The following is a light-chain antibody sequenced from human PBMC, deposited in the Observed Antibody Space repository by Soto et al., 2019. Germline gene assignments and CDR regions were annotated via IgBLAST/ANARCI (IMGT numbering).Light chain of an antibody. CDR1: QDISNY. J-gene: IGKJ4*01. Sequence: DIQMTQSPSSLSASVGDRVTITCQASQDISNYLNWYQQKPGKAPKLLIYDASNLETGVPTSVGGSGSGTHFTFTISSLQPEDIATYYGQQYDNLVTGGRGTKV. V-gene: IGKV1-33*01. CDR3: QQYDNLVT. CDR2: DAS.